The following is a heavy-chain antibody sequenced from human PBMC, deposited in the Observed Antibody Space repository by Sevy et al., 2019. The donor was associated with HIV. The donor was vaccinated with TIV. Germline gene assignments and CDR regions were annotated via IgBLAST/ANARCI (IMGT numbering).Heavy chain of an antibody. CDR3: TTKKDFWSGYFYFDY. D-gene: IGHD3-3*01. Sequence: GGSLRLSCAASGFTFSKAWMSWVRQAPGKGLEWVGRIKSNTDGGTTDYAEPVKGRFTISRDDSKSTLYLQVNSLKTDDPAVYYCTTKKDFWSGYFYFDYWGQGTLVTVSS. J-gene: IGHJ4*02. CDR1: GFTFSKAW. V-gene: IGHV3-15*01. CDR2: IKSNTDGGTT.